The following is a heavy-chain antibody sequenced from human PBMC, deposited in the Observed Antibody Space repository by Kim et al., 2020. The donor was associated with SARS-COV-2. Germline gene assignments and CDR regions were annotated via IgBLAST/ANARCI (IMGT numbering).Heavy chain of an antibody. V-gene: IGHV4-34*01. J-gene: IGHJ5*02. CDR3: ARGRIAGMTRWFDP. Sequence: SETLSLTCAVYGGSFSGYYWSWIRQPPGKGLEWIGEINHSGSTNYNPSLKSRVTISVDTSKNQFSLKLSSVTAADTAVYYCARGRIAGMTRWFDPWGQGTLVTVSS. CDR1: GGSFSGYY. CDR2: INHSGST. D-gene: IGHD6-13*01.